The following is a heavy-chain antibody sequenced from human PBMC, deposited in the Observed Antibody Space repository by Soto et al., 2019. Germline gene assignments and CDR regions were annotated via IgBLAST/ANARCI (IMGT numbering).Heavy chain of an antibody. V-gene: IGHV3-23*01. Sequence: EVQLLESGGGLVQPWWCLRLSCAASGFTFSSYAMSWVGQAPGKGLEWVSAISGSGGSTYYADSVKGPFTIPRDNSKNTLYLQMNSLRAEDTAVYYCAKVYGSGSYYNCFDYWGQGTLVTVSS. D-gene: IGHD3-10*01. J-gene: IGHJ4*02. CDR3: AKVYGSGSYYNCFDY. CDR2: ISGSGGST. CDR1: GFTFSSYA.